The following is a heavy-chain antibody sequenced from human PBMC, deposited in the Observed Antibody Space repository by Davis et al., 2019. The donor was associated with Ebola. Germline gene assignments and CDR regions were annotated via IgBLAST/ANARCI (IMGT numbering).Heavy chain of an antibody. CDR3: ARSEARFYYDSSGYYSSFYYFDY. CDR1: GGSISSYY. V-gene: IGHV4-59*04. J-gene: IGHJ4*02. Sequence: MPSETLSLTCTVSGGSISSYYWGWIRQPPGKGLEWIGYIYYSGSTYYNPSLKSRVTISVDTSKNQFSLKLSSVTAADTAVYYCARSEARFYYDSSGYYSSFYYFDYWGQGTLVTVSS. CDR2: IYYSGST. D-gene: IGHD3-22*01.